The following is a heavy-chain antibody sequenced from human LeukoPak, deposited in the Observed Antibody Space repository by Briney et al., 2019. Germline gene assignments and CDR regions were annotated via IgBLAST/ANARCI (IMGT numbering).Heavy chain of an antibody. Sequence: PGGSLRLSCAASGFTFSSYAMTWVRQAPGKGLEWVSAISPSGGGTSYADSVKGRFTISRDNSKNTLYLRMNSLRAEDTAVYYCAKRATESDAFDIWGPGTMVTVSS. J-gene: IGHJ3*02. CDR3: AKRATESDAFDI. V-gene: IGHV3-23*01. D-gene: IGHD1-26*01. CDR1: GFTFSSYA. CDR2: ISPSGGGT.